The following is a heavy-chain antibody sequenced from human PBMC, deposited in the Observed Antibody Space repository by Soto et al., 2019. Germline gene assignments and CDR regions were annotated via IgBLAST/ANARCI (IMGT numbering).Heavy chain of an antibody. CDR3: ASCTNLHVGELSLAFDI. V-gene: IGHV3-74*01. J-gene: IGHJ3*02. CDR1: GFTFSSYW. CDR2: INSDGSST. Sequence: GGSLRLSCAASGFTFSSYWMHWVRQAPGKGLVWVSRINSDGSSTSYADSVKGRFTISRDNAKNTLYLQMNSLRAEDTAVYYCASCTNLHVGELSLAFDIWGQGTMVTVSS. D-gene: IGHD3-16*02.